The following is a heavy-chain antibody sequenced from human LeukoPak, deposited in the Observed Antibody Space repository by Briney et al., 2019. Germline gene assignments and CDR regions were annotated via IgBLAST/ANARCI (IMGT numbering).Heavy chain of an antibody. D-gene: IGHD6-13*01. J-gene: IGHJ6*03. V-gene: IGHV3-66*01. CDR2: IYSGGST. Sequence: PGGSLRLSCEASGFTVSSNYMSWVRQAPGKGLEWVSVIYSGGSTYYADSVKGRFTISRDNSKNTLYLQMNSLRAEDTAVYYCARGKASSSWHYYYYMDVWGKGTTVTISS. CDR1: GFTVSSNY. CDR3: ARGKASSSWHYYYYMDV.